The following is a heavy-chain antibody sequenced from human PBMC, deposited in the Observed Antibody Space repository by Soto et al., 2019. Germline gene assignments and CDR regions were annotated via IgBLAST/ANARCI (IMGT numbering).Heavy chain of an antibody. D-gene: IGHD5-18*01. CDR1: GFTFSSYA. J-gene: IGHJ4*02. Sequence: GGSLRLSCSASGFTFSSYAMHWVRQAPGKGLEYVSAISSNGGSTYYADSVKGRFTISRDNSKNTLYLQMSSLRAEDTAVYYCVKSRQNGVYRGYSYGKGNWGQGTLVTVSS. CDR3: VKSRQNGVYRGYSYGKGN. CDR2: ISSNGGST. V-gene: IGHV3-64D*08.